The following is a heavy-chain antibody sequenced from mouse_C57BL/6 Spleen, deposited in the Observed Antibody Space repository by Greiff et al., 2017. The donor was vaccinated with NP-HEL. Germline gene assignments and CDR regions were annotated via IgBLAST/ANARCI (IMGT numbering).Heavy chain of an antibody. D-gene: IGHD1-1*01. J-gene: IGHJ2*01. Sequence: QVQLQQPGAELVKPGASVKLSCKASGYTFTSYWMQWVKQRPGQGLEWIGEIDPSDSYTNYNQKFKGKATLTVDKSSSTAYMQLSSLTSEDSAVYYCARSTVVADDWGKGTTLSVSS. CDR1: GYTFTSYW. CDR2: IDPSDSYT. V-gene: IGHV1-50*01. CDR3: ARSTVVADD.